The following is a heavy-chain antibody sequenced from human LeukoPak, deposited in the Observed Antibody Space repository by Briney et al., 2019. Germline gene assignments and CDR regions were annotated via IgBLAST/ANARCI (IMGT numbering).Heavy chain of an antibody. Sequence: PAGSLRLSCAASGFSFSSFAMSWVRQAPGKGPEWVSAISGSGGSTYYADAVKGRFTISRDNSKNTLYLQMNSLRAEDTAVYYCAKDASGGYCSGSTCSSWGQGTLVTASS. CDR3: AKDASGGYCSGSTCSS. V-gene: IGHV3-23*01. J-gene: IGHJ4*02. D-gene: IGHD2-15*01. CDR2: ISGSGGST. CDR1: GFSFSSFA.